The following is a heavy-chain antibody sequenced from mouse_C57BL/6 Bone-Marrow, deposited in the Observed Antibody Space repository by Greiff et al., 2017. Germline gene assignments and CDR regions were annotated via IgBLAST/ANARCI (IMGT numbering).Heavy chain of an antibody. V-gene: IGHV1-59*01. Sequence: QVQLQQPGAELVRPGTSVKLSCKASGYTFTSYWMHWVKQRPGQGLEWIGVIDPSDSYTNYNQKFKGKATLTVDTSSRPAYMQLSSLTSEDSAVYYCARRLGQGYWGQGTTLTVSS. J-gene: IGHJ2*01. CDR3: ARRLGQGY. D-gene: IGHD4-1*01. CDR2: IDPSDSYT. CDR1: GYTFTSYW.